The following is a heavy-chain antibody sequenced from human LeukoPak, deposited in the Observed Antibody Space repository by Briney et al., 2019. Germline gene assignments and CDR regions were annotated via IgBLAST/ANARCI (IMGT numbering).Heavy chain of an antibody. CDR3: ARSYSNHLFGMDV. D-gene: IGHD4-11*01. V-gene: IGHV3-21*01. Sequence: GGSLRLSCAASGFTFSSYGMHWVRQAPGKGLDWVSTISDSGYSTYYADSVKGRVAISRDNSQNTVFLQMNSVRVEDTAVYYCARSYSNHLFGMDVWGQGTAVTVSS. J-gene: IGHJ6*02. CDR2: ISDSGYST. CDR1: GFTFSSYG.